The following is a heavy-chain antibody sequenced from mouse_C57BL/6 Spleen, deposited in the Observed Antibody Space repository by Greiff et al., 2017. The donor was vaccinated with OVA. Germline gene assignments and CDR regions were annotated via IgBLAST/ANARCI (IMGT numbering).Heavy chain of an antibody. CDR3: ARGGDWYFDV. J-gene: IGHJ1*03. Sequence: EVKLQQSGPELVKPGASVKIPCKASGYTFTDYNMDWVKQSHGKSLEWIGDINPNNGGTIYNQKFKGKATLTVDKSSSTAYMELRSLTSEDTAVYYRARGGDWYFDVWGTGTTVTVSS. V-gene: IGHV1-18*01. CDR2: INPNNGGT. CDR1: GYTFTDYN.